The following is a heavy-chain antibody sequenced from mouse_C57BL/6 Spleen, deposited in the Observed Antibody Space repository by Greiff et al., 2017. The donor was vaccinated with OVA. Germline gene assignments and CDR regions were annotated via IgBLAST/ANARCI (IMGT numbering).Heavy chain of an antibody. D-gene: IGHD2-4*01. CDR3: ARWDDFRFDY. Sequence: VQLQQPGAELVRPGSSVKLSCKASGYTFTSYWMDWVKQRPGQGLEWIGNIYPSDSETHYNQKFKDKATLTVDKSSSTAYMQLSSLTSEDSAVYYCARWDDFRFDYWGQGTTLTVSS. J-gene: IGHJ2*01. V-gene: IGHV1-61*01. CDR1: GYTFTSYW. CDR2: IYPSDSET.